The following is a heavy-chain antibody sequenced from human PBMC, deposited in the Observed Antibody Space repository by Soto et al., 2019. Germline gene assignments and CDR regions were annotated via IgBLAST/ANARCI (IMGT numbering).Heavy chain of an antibody. CDR3: ARVLDTAMVANLFDP. D-gene: IGHD5-18*01. Sequence: GGSLRLSCAASGFTFSSYGMHWVRQAPGKGLEWVAVIWYDGSSKYYADSVKGRFTISRDNSKNTLYLQMNSLRAEDTAVYYCARVLDTAMVANLFDPRGQGTLVTVSS. V-gene: IGHV3-33*01. J-gene: IGHJ5*02. CDR1: GFTFSSYG. CDR2: IWYDGSSK.